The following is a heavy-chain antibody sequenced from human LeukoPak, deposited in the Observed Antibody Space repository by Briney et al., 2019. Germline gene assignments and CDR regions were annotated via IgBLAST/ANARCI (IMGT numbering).Heavy chain of an antibody. V-gene: IGHV4-59*01. J-gene: IGHJ5*02. CDR1: GGSTSSYY. Sequence: SETLSLTCTVSGGSTSSYYWSWIRQPPGKGLEWIGYIYYSGSTNYNPSLKSRVTISVDTSKNQFSLKLSSVTAADTAVYYCAKAVAAAGRFGFDPWGQGTLVTVSS. CDR2: IYYSGST. CDR3: AKAVAAAGRFGFDP. D-gene: IGHD6-13*01.